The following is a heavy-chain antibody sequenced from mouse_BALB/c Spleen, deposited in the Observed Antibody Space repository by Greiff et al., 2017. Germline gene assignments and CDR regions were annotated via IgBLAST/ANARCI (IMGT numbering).Heavy chain of an antibody. CDR3: ASGNYSYWYFDV. J-gene: IGHJ1*01. CDR1: GFNIKDTY. CDR2: IDPANGNT. D-gene: IGHD2-1*01. V-gene: IGHV14-3*02. Sequence: EVQLQQSGAELVKPGASVKLSCTASGFNIKDTYMHWVKQRPEQGLEWIGRIDPANGNTKYDPKFQGKATITADTSSNTAYLQLSSLTSEDTAVYYCASGNYSYWYFDVWGAGTTVTVSS.